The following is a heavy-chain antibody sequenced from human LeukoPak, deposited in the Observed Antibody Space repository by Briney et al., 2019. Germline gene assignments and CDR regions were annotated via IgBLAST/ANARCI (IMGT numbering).Heavy chain of an antibody. D-gene: IGHD3-9*01. J-gene: IGHJ4*02. Sequence: SGGSLRLSCAASGFTFSSYAMSWVRQAPGKGLEWVSAISVSGGSTYYADSVKGRFTISRDNSKNTLYLQMNRLRAEDTAVYYCAKDEAPLRYFDWLFLDYWGQGTLVTVSS. V-gene: IGHV3-23*01. CDR3: AKDEAPLRYFDWLFLDY. CDR2: ISVSGGST. CDR1: GFTFSSYA.